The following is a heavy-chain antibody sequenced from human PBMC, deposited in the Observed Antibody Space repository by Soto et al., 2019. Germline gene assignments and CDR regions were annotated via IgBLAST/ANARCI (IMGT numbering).Heavy chain of an antibody. Sequence: QVQLVESGGGGVQPGRSQRLSCAASGFTFSSNGMHWVRQAPGKGLERVAVISYDGSNKYYADSVKGRFTISRDKSKNTVDLQMNSLRADDTAVYYCAKDYYSSSWYGAFDIWGQGTMVTVSS. CDR1: GFTFSSNG. V-gene: IGHV3-30*18. J-gene: IGHJ3*02. D-gene: IGHD6-13*01. CDR3: AKDYYSSSWYGAFDI. CDR2: ISYDGSNK.